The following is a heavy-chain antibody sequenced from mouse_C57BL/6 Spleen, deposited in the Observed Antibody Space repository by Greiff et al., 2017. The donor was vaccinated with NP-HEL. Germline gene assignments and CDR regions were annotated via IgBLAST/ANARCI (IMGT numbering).Heavy chain of an antibody. V-gene: IGHV6-6*01. D-gene: IGHD1-1*01. Sequence: DVKLQESGGGLVQPGGSMKLSCAASGFTFSDAWMDWVRQSPEKGLEWVAEIRNKANNHATYYAESVNGRFTISRDDSQSSVYLQMNSLRAEDTGIYYCTRSVVARRYFDVWGTGTTVTVSS. CDR1: GFTFSDAW. J-gene: IGHJ1*03. CDR3: TRSVVARRYFDV. CDR2: IRNKANNHAT.